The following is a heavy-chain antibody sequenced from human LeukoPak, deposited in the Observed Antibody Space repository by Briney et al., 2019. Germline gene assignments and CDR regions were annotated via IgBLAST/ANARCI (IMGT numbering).Heavy chain of an antibody. J-gene: IGHJ5*02. Sequence: PGGSLRLSCAASGFTFSSYSMNWVRQAPGKGLEWVSYISSSSSTIYYADSVKGRFTISRDNAKNSLYLQMNSLRAEDTAVYYCARDREDIVVVVAVPNWFDPWGQGTLVTVSS. CDR2: ISSSSSTI. CDR3: ARDREDIVVVVAVPNWFDP. CDR1: GFTFSSYS. V-gene: IGHV3-48*01. D-gene: IGHD2-15*01.